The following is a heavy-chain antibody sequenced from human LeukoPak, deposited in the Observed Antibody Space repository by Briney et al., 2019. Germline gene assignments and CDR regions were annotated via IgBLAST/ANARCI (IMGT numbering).Heavy chain of an antibody. CDR1: GFTFSSYW. CDR3: ARDLPNDFWSGYYTPIGY. D-gene: IGHD3-3*01. V-gene: IGHV3-7*01. J-gene: IGHJ4*02. CDR2: IKQDGSEK. Sequence: GGSLRLSCAASGFTFSSYWMSWVRQAPGKGLEWVANIKQDGSEKYYVDSVKGRFTISRDNAKNSLYLQMNSLRAEDTAVYYCARDLPNDFWSGYYTPIGYRGQGTLVTVSS.